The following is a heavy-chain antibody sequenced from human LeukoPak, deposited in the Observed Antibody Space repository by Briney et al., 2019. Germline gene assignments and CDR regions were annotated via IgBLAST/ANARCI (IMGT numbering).Heavy chain of an antibody. CDR3: AKGLGAIYAFDI. V-gene: IGHV3-23*01. Sequence: GGSLRLSCAASGFTFSSYAMSWVRQAPGQGLEWVSAISGSGGSTYYADSVKGRFTISRDNSKNTLYLQMNSLRAEDTAVYYCAKGLGAIYAFDIWGQGTMVTVSS. J-gene: IGHJ3*02. CDR1: GFTFSSYA. CDR2: ISGSGGST. D-gene: IGHD1-26*01.